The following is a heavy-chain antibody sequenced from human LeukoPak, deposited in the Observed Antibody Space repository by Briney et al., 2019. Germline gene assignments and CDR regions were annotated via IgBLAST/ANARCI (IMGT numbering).Heavy chain of an antibody. CDR2: ITGTGDGT. D-gene: IGHD4/OR15-4a*01. V-gene: IGHV3-23*01. CDR1: GFTFSTYA. CDR3: ARAGLVRGGALDS. Sequence: GGSLRLSCAASGFTFSTYAMTWVRQAPGKGLEWVSSITGTGDGTSAADSVKGRFTISRDSSKHTLYLQMNSLRVEDTAVYYCARAGLVRGGALDSWGQGTLVTVSS. J-gene: IGHJ4*02.